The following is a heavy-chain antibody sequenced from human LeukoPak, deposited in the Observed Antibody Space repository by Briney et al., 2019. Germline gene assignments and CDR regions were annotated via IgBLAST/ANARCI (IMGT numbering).Heavy chain of an antibody. V-gene: IGHV3-23*01. J-gene: IGHJ4*02. CDR1: GFYISNYA. D-gene: IGHD3-10*01. CDR2: VSGSGGGT. CDR3: ALTNSGSYPD. Sequence: GGSLGLSCAASGFYISNYAMNWVRQAPGKGREWVSGVSGSGGGTYYADSVKGRFTISRDNSKNTLNLQMNSLRAEDTAVYYCALTNSGSYPDWGQGTLVTVSS.